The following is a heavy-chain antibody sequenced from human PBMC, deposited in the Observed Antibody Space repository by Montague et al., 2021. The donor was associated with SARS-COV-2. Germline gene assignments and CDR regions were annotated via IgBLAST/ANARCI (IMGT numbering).Heavy chain of an antibody. CDR2: IFYSGST. CDR3: ARLGLGGYDILTGYYQSGMDV. J-gene: IGHJ6*02. V-gene: IGHV4-59*08. CDR1: GGSISSYS. Sequence: SETLSLTCTVSGGSISSYSWSWIWQPPGKGLEWNGSIFYSGSTNYNPSLTSRVTISVDTSKKQFSLKLSSVTAADTAVYYCARLGLGGYDILTGYYQSGMDVWGQGTTVTVSS. D-gene: IGHD3-9*01.